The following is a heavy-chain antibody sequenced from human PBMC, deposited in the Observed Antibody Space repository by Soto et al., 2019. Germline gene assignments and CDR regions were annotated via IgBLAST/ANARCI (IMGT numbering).Heavy chain of an antibody. CDR3: ARKGATAVDY. CDR1: GCAIYISSY. V-gene: IGHV4-28*01. CDR2: IYYSGST. J-gene: IGHJ4*02. D-gene: IGHD1-26*01. Sequence: ETLSLTCTVSGCAIYISSYWDWIRQPPGKGLQWIGYIYYSGSTYYNPSLKSRVTMSVDTSKNQFSLKLSSVTAVDTAVYYCARKGATAVDYWGQGTLVTVSS.